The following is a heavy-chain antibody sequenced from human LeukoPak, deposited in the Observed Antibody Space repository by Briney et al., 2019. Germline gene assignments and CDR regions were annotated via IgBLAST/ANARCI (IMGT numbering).Heavy chain of an antibody. CDR1: GFTFRNYA. V-gene: IGHV3-33*08. CDR2: IWYDGRNR. CDR3: ARVETGAVDI. Sequence: GGSLRLSCAASGFTFRNYAMNWVRQAPGKGLEWVAVIWYDGRNRYYADSVKGRFTISRDNSKNTLDLQMNSLRDEDTAVYYCARVETGAVDIWGQGTMVTVSS. D-gene: IGHD7-27*01. J-gene: IGHJ3*02.